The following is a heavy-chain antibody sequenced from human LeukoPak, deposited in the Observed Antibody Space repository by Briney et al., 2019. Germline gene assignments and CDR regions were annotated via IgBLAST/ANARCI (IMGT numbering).Heavy chain of an antibody. J-gene: IGHJ3*02. V-gene: IGHV3-7*01. Sequence: HPGGSLRLSCVASGFTFSDYWMSWVRQAPGKGLEWVANIKQDGSEKYYVDSVKGRFTISRDNAKNSLYLQMNSPRAEDTAVYYCARDGGIVSEGAFDIWGQGTMVTVSS. D-gene: IGHD1-26*01. CDR2: IKQDGSEK. CDR3: ARDGGIVSEGAFDI. CDR1: GFTFSDYW.